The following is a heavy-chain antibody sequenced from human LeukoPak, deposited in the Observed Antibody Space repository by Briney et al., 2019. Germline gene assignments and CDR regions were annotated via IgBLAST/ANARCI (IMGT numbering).Heavy chain of an antibody. D-gene: IGHD4-11*01. CDR2: ISGSGDVT. CDR1: GFTFSSYT. J-gene: IGHJ3*01. Sequence: GGSLRLPCAASGFTFSSYTMNWVRQSPGKGLEWVSAISGSGDVTYYADSVKGRFTISRDNSKNTLYLQVNSLRAEDTAVYYCARDAERIRTTDGFDVWGQGTMVTVSS. CDR3: ARDAERIRTTDGFDV. V-gene: IGHV3-23*01.